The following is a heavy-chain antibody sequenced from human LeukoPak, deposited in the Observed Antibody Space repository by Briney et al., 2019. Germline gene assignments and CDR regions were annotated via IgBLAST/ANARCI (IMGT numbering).Heavy chain of an antibody. CDR3: ARYYDILTGRDY. Sequence: SETLSLTCAVYGGSFSGYYWSWIRQPPGKGLEWIGEINHSGSTNYNPSLKSRVTISVDTSKNQFSLKLSSVTAADTAVYYCARYYDILTGRDYWGQGTLVTVSP. D-gene: IGHD3-9*01. CDR2: INHSGST. V-gene: IGHV4-34*01. J-gene: IGHJ4*02. CDR1: GGSFSGYY.